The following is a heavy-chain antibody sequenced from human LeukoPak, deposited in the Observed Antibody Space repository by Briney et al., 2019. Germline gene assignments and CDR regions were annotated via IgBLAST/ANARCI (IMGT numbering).Heavy chain of an antibody. CDR3: ARVLRGYSSSWYSRDPYYFDY. CDR1: GYTFTSDA. J-gene: IGHJ4*02. D-gene: IGHD6-13*01. V-gene: IGHV7-4-1*02. Sequence: ASVKVSCKASGYTFTSDAMNWVRQAPGQGLEWMGCINTNTGNPTYAQGFTGRFVFSLDTSVSTAYLQISSLKAEDTAVYYCARVLRGYSSSWYSRDPYYFDYWGQGTLVTVSS. CDR2: INTNTGNP.